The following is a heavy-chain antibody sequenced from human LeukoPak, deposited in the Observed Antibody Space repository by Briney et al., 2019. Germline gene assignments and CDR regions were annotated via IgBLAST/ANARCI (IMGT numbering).Heavy chain of an antibody. CDR1: GGSFSGYY. CDR2: INHSGST. J-gene: IGHJ5*02. V-gene: IGHV4-34*01. D-gene: IGHD6-6*01. CDR3: ARRTLQHWAARPPNPKAYNWFDP. Sequence: SETLSLTCAVYGGSFSGYYWSWIRQPPGKGLEWIGEINHSGSTNYNPSLKSRVTISVDTSKNQFSLKLSSVTAADTAVYYCARRTLQHWAARPPNPKAYNWFDPWGQGTLVTVSS.